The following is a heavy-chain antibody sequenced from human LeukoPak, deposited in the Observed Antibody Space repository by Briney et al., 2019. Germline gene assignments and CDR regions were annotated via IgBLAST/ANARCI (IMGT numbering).Heavy chain of an antibody. CDR2: IYHSGST. D-gene: IGHD3-10*01. J-gene: IGHJ5*02. Sequence: SQTLSLTCAVSGGSISSGGYSWSWIRQPPGKGLEWIGYIYHSGSTYYNPSLKSRVTISVDRSKNQFSLKLSSVTAADTAVYYCARGILWFGEGANWFDPWGQGTLVTVSS. CDR1: GGSISSGGYS. CDR3: ARGILWFGEGANWFDP. V-gene: IGHV4-30-2*01.